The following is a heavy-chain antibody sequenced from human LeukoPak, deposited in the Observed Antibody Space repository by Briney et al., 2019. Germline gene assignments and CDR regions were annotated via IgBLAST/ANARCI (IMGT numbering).Heavy chain of an antibody. J-gene: IGHJ4*02. CDR3: ARRLTMVRGIISFAYFDY. Sequence: PSETLSLTCTVSGGSISSSSFYWGWIRQPPGKGLEWIGSIYYSGSTYYNPSLKSRVTISVDTSKNQFPLKLSSVTAADTAVYYCARRLTMVRGIISFAYFDYWGQGTLVTVSS. CDR1: GGSISSSSFY. D-gene: IGHD3-10*01. V-gene: IGHV4-39*01. CDR2: IYYSGST.